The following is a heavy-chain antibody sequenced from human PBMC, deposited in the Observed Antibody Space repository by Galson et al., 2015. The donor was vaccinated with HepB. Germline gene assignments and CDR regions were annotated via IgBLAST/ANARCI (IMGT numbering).Heavy chain of an antibody. V-gene: IGHV3-11*06. J-gene: IGHJ4*02. CDR1: GFNFSDDY. CDR3: AREGYGSSTTCYSDY. Sequence: SLRLSCAASGFNFSDDYMSWIRQAPGKGLEWVSYISSSSTYTNYADSVKGRFTISRDNAKNSLYLQMNSLRAEDTAVYYCAREGYGSSTTCYSDYWGQGTLVTVSS. D-gene: IGHD2-2*01. CDR2: ISSSSTYT.